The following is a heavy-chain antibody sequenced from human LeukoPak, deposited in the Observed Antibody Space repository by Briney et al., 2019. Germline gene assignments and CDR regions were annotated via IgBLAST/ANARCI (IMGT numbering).Heavy chain of an antibody. CDR3: ARAREINDYGGVNDAFDI. V-gene: IGHV3-21*01. J-gene: IGHJ3*02. CDR1: GFTFSSYS. CDR2: ISSSSSYI. Sequence: SGGSLRLSCAASGFTFSSYSMNWVRQAPGKGLEWVSSISSSSSYIYYADSVKGRFTISRDNAKNSLYLQMNSLRAEDTAVYYCARAREINDYGGVNDAFDIWGQGTMVTVSS. D-gene: IGHD4-23*01.